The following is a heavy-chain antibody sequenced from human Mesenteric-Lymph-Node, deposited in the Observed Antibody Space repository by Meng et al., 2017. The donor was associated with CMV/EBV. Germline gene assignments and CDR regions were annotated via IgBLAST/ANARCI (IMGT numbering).Heavy chain of an antibody. D-gene: IGHD4-11*01. CDR2: INQDGSEK. Sequence: GESLKISCAASGFTFSNYWMTWFRQAPGKGLEWVANINQDGSEKYYVDSVKGRFTISRDNAKNSLYLQMNSLRAEDTAVYYCARESRDYSNYYYYGMDVWGQGTTVTVSS. CDR1: GFTFSNYW. CDR3: ARESRDYSNYYYYGMDV. V-gene: IGHV3-7*01. J-gene: IGHJ6*02.